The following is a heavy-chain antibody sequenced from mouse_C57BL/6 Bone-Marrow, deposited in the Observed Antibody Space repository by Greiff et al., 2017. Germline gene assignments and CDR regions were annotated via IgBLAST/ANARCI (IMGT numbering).Heavy chain of an antibody. Sequence: EVKLQQSGPELVKPGASVKISCKASGYTFTDYYMNWVKQSHGKSLEWIGDINPNNGGTSYNQKFKGKATLTVDKSSSTAYMELRSLTSEDSAVYYCARSWDGAMDYWGQGTSVTVSS. D-gene: IGHD4-1*01. V-gene: IGHV1-26*01. J-gene: IGHJ4*01. CDR1: GYTFTDYY. CDR2: INPNNGGT. CDR3: ARSWDGAMDY.